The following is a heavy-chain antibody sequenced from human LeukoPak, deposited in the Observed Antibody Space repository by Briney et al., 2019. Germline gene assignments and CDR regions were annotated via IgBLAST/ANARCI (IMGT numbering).Heavy chain of an antibody. J-gene: IGHJ4*02. CDR2: ISSSSSYI. D-gene: IGHD3-10*01. CDR3: ARTNYGSAHLDY. CDR1: GFTFSSYS. V-gene: IGHV3-21*01. Sequence: GGSLRLSCAASGFTFSSYSMNWVRQAPGKGLEWVSSISSSSSYIYYADSVKGRFTTSRDNAKNSLYLQMNSLRAEDTAVYYCARTNYGSAHLDYWGQGTLVTVSS.